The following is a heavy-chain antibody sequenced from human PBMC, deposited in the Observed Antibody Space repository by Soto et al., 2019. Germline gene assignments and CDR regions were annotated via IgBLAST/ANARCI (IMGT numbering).Heavy chain of an antibody. CDR2: IYYSGRT. V-gene: IGHV4-39*01. CDR1: GGSISSSRYY. D-gene: IGHD3-9*01. J-gene: IGHJ4*02. CDR3: ARQPRILTGYSVHFDY. Sequence: QLQLQESGPGLVKPSETLSLTCTVSGGSISSSRYYWGWMRQPPGKGLEWIGSIYYSGRTYYNPSFKSRVNISVDTSKNQFFLKLSCVTAADTAVYYCARQPRILTGYSVHFDYWGQGTLVTVSS.